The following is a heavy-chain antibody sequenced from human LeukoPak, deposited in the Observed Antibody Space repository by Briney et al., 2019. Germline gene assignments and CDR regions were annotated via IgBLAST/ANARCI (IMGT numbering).Heavy chain of an antibody. Sequence: GGSLRLSCVASGYTFGKYWMSWVRQAPGKGLEWVANIKLDGSEKNYVDSVKGRFTISRDNTKNSLYLQMNSLRAEDTAVFYCARDQYDTWSRRGNFDSWGQGTLVIVSS. CDR1: GYTFGKYW. CDR2: IKLDGSEK. D-gene: IGHD3-3*01. V-gene: IGHV3-7*03. CDR3: ARDQYDTWSRRGNFDS. J-gene: IGHJ4*02.